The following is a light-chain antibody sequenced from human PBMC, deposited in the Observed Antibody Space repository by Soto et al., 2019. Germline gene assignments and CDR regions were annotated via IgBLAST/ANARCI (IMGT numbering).Light chain of an antibody. Sequence: QSVLTQPASVSGSPGQSITISCTGTSSDVGSYNLVSWYQQHPGKAPKLMIYEGSKRPSGVSNRFSGSKSGNTASLTISGLQAEDEADYYCCLYAGSSTDVVFGGGTQLTVL. CDR3: CLYAGSSTDVV. CDR2: EGS. CDR1: SSDVGSYNL. V-gene: IGLV2-23*01. J-gene: IGLJ2*01.